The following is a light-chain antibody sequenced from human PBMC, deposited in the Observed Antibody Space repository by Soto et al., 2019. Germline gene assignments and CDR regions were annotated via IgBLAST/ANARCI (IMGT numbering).Light chain of an antibody. CDR2: AAS. Sequence: DIQLTQSPSFLSASVGDRVTITCRASQGISSYLAWYQQKPGKAPKLLIYAASTLQSGVPSRFSDSGSGTEFTLTISSLQHEDFATYYCQQLNSYPFTCGQGTRLEIK. CDR1: QGISSY. J-gene: IGKJ5*01. V-gene: IGKV1-9*01. CDR3: QQLNSYPFT.